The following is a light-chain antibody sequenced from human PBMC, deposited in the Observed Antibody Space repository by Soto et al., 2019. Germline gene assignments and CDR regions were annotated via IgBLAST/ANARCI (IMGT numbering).Light chain of an antibody. CDR3: QQAYSFPIT. CDR2: AAS. CDR1: QDIRSW. Sequence: DIQMTQSPSSVSASVGDRVTITCRASQDIRSWLAWYQQKPGKTPKFLIYAASSLQSGVPSRFSGSGSGTDFTLTISSLQPEDFATYYCQQAYSFPITFGQGTRLEIK. V-gene: IGKV1-12*01. J-gene: IGKJ5*01.